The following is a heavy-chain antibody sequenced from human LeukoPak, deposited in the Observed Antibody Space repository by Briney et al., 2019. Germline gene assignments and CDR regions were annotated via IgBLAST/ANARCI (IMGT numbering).Heavy chain of an antibody. CDR1: GGSISSYY. V-gene: IGHV4-59*01. CDR2: IYYSGST. J-gene: IGHJ3*02. D-gene: IGHD3-16*01. CDR3: ARDGGPAFDI. Sequence: SEALSLTCTVSGGSISSYYWSWIRQPPGKGLEWIGYIYYSGSTNYNPSLKSRVTISVDTSKNQFSLKLSSVTAADTAVYYCARDGGPAFDIWGQGTMVTVSS.